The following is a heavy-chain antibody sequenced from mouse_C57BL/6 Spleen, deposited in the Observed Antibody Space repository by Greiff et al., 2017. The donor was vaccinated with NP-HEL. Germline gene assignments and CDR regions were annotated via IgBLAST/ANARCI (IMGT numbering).Heavy chain of an antibody. J-gene: IGHJ4*01. D-gene: IGHD2-13*01. CDR3: ARDYSNAMDY. V-gene: IGHV1-7*01. CDR2: INPRSGYT. CDR1: GSTFPRYW. Sequence: QVQLQQSGAALATPGASVKLSCKASGSTFPRYWLPWVTQRPGPGLAWIGYINPRSGYTKYNQKFKDKATLTADKSSTTAYMQLSSLTYEDAAVYYCARDYSNAMDYWGQGTSVTVSS.